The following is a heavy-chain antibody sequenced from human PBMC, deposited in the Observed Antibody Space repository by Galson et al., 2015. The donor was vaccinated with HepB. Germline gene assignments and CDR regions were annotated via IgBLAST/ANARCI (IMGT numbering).Heavy chain of an antibody. D-gene: IGHD3-16*02. CDR2: INHSGST. CDR3: AREGLYVWGSYRFFDY. Sequence: ETLSLTCAVYGGSFSGYYWSWIRQPPGKGLEWIGEINHSGSTNYNPSLKSRVTISVDTSKNQFSLKLSSVTAADTAVYYCAREGLYVWGSYRFFDYWGQGTLVAVSS. J-gene: IGHJ4*02. CDR1: GGSFSGYY. V-gene: IGHV4-34*01.